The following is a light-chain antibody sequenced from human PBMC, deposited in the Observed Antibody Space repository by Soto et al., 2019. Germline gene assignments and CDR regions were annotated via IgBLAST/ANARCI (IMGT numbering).Light chain of an antibody. J-gene: IGLJ1*01. Sequence: QSVLTQPPSVSGAPGQRVTISCTGSSSNIGAGYDVHWYHQLPGTAPKLLIYDNNHRPSGVPDRFSGSKSGASASLAITGLQAEDEADYYCQSYDSSLSAPYVFGTGTKVTVL. CDR1: SSNIGAGYD. V-gene: IGLV1-40*01. CDR3: QSYDSSLSAPYV. CDR2: DNN.